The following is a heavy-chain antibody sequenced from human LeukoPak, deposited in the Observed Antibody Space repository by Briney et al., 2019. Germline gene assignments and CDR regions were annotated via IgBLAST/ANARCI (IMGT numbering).Heavy chain of an antibody. CDR2: MYASGAT. J-gene: IGHJ3*02. CDR3: ARDQSGSGGHKNDAFDI. D-gene: IGHD3-10*01. Sequence: SETLSHTCSVSGGSISNYYWNWIRQPAGKGLEWIGRMYASGATRYNPSFQSRVTMSADTSKNQVSLNVTSVTAADTAVYFCARDQSGSGGHKNDAFDIWGQGTMVTVSS. CDR1: GGSISNYY. V-gene: IGHV4-4*07.